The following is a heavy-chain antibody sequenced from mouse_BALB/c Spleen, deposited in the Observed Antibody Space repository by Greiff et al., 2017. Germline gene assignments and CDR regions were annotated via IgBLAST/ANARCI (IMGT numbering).Heavy chain of an antibody. V-gene: IGHV5-6*01. J-gene: IGHJ1*01. CDR2: ISSGGSYT. D-gene: IGHD1-1*01. Sequence: EVKLVESGGDLVKPGGSLKLSCAASGFTFSSYGMSWVRQTPDKRLEWVATISSGGSYTYYPDSVKGRFTISRDNAKNTLYLQMSSLKSEDTAMYYCARDDYYGSGWYFDVWGAGTTVTVSS. CDR3: ARDDYYGSGWYFDV. CDR1: GFTFSSYG.